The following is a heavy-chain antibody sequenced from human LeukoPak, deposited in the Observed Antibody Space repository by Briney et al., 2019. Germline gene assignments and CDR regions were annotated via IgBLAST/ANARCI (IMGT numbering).Heavy chain of an antibody. CDR3: ARHEGYYGSGTHEGIRGNGMDV. J-gene: IGHJ6*04. Sequence: GGSTKISCEGSGYSFTSYWVRWGRQMPGKNLEWMGVIYSGDCDTRYSAYFHGQVTLPADKSLSTANLQWSSLKASDTAMYYCARHEGYYGSGTHEGIRGNGMDVWGKGTTVIVSS. CDR1: GYSFTSYW. CDR2: IYSGDCDT. D-gene: IGHD3-10*01. V-gene: IGHV5-51*01.